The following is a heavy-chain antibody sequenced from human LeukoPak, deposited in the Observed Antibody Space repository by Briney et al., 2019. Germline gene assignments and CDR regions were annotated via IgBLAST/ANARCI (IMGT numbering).Heavy chain of an antibody. Sequence: PSETLSLTCTVSGGSISSYYWSWIRQPPGKGLEWIGYIYYSGSTNYNPSLKSRVTISVDTSKNQFSLKLSSVTAADTAVYYCARRYDYVWGSYRYRPISHDYWGQGTLVTVSS. J-gene: IGHJ4*02. D-gene: IGHD3-16*02. CDR3: ARRYDYVWGSYRYRPISHDY. CDR2: IYYSGST. V-gene: IGHV4-59*12. CDR1: GGSISSYY.